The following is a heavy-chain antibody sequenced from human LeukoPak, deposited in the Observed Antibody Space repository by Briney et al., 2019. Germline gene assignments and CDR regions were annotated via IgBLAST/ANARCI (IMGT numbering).Heavy chain of an antibody. D-gene: IGHD5-24*01. V-gene: IGHV4-31*11. CDR2: IYYSGST. CDR1: GGSFSGYY. CDR3: ARGEMGLFDY. J-gene: IGHJ4*02. Sequence: QSSETLSLTCAVYGGSFSGYYWSWIRQHPGKGLEWIGYIYYSGSTYYNPSLKSRVTISVDTSKNQFSLKLSSVTAADTAVYYCARGEMGLFDYWGQGTLVTVSS.